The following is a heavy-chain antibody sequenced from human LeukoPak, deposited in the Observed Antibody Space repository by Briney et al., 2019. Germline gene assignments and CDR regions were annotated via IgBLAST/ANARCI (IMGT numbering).Heavy chain of an antibody. CDR3: ARSVVDTATFDY. D-gene: IGHD5-18*01. CDR1: GGTFSSYA. J-gene: IGHJ4*02. CDR2: ISAYNGNT. Sequence: ASVKVSCKASGGTFSSYAISWVRQAPGQGLEWMGWISAYNGNTNYAQKLQGRVTMTTDTSTSTAYMELRSLRSDDTAVYYCARSVVDTATFDYWGQGTLVTVSS. V-gene: IGHV1-18*01.